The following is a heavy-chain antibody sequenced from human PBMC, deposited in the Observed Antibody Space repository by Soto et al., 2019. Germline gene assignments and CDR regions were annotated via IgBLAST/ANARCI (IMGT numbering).Heavy chain of an antibody. CDR1: GFSLSTSGVG. V-gene: IGHV2-5*02. CDR3: AHRTYCSSTSCYPDAFDI. Sequence: QITLKESGPTLVKPTQTLTLTCTFSGFSLSTSGVGVGWIRQPPGKALECLALIYWDDDKRYSPSLKSRLTITKDTSKNQVVLTMTNMDPVDTATYYCAHRTYCSSTSCYPDAFDIWGQGTMVTVSS. J-gene: IGHJ3*02. D-gene: IGHD2-2*01. CDR2: IYWDDDK.